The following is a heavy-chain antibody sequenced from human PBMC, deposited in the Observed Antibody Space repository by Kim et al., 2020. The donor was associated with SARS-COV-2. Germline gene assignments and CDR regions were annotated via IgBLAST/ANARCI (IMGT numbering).Heavy chain of an antibody. CDR2: TYYRSKWYN. CDR1: GDSVSSNSAA. D-gene: IGHD6-13*01. V-gene: IGHV6-1*01. Sequence: SQTLSLSCAISGDSVSSNSAAWNWIRQSPSRGLEWLGRTYYRSKWYNDYAVSVKSRITINPDTSKNQFSLQLNSVTPEDTAVYYCARERETGGAAASTDYYYYYDMDVWGQGTTVTVSS. J-gene: IGHJ6*02. CDR3: ARERETGGAAASTDYYYYYDMDV.